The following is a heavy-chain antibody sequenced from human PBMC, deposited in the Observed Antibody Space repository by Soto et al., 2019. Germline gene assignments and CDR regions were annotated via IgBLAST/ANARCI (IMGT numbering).Heavy chain of an antibody. CDR2: IGGSGGST. Sequence: GGSLRLSCAASGLTFSSSAMRWLRRSQQKGLEWVSAIGGSGGSTYSAESVKGRFTISRDNAKRTLYLQMNSLRAEERAVYYCAKVRWLVDLDYWGQGTLVTVSS. CDR1: GLTFSSSA. D-gene: IGHD6-19*01. J-gene: IGHJ4*02. CDR3: AKVRWLVDLDY. V-gene: IGHV3-23*01.